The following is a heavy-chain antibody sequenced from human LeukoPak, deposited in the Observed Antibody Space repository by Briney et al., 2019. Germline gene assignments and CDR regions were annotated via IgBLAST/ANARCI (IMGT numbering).Heavy chain of an antibody. J-gene: IGHJ3*02. Sequence: PSETLSLTCTVSGGSISSYYWSWIRQPPGKGLEWIGYIYYSGSTNYNPSLKSRVTISVDTSKNQFSLKLSSVTAADTAVYYCARHTRPYYDILTGYSPWAFDIWGQGTMVTVSS. CDR2: IYYSGST. V-gene: IGHV4-59*08. CDR1: GGSISSYY. D-gene: IGHD3-9*01. CDR3: ARHTRPYYDILTGYSPWAFDI.